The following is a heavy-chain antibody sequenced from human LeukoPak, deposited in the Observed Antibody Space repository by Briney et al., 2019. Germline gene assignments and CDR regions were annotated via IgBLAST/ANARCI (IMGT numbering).Heavy chain of an antibody. D-gene: IGHD3-10*01. V-gene: IGHV1-46*01. Sequence: ASVKVSCKASGYTFTSYYMHWVRQAPGQGLEWMGIINPSGGSTSYAQKFQGRVTMTRDTSTSTVYMELSSLRSDDTAVYYCARDTRTDYGSGSLWGQGTLVTVSS. CDR1: GYTFTSYY. J-gene: IGHJ4*02. CDR2: INPSGGST. CDR3: ARDTRTDYGSGSL.